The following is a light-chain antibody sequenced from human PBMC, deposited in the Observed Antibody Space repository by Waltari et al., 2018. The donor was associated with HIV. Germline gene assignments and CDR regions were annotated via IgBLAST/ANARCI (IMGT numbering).Light chain of an antibody. CDR1: QSISSY. J-gene: IGKJ1*01. V-gene: IGKV1-39*01. CDR3: QQSYNNPWT. Sequence: DIQMTQSPSSLSASVGDRVTITCRASQSISSYLNWYQQKLGKAPKLLIYAASSLQSRVPSRFSGSGSGTDFTLTISSLQPEDFATYYCQQSYNNPWTFGQGTKVEIK. CDR2: AAS.